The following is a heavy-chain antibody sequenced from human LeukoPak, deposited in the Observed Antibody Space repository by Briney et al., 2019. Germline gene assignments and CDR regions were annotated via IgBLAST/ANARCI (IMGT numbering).Heavy chain of an antibody. D-gene: IGHD3-3*01. CDR2: ISSSSSYM. V-gene: IGHV3-21*01. J-gene: IGHJ3*02. CDR3: AREKGSGSDDAFDI. Sequence: GGSLRLSCAASGFTFSSYSMNWVRQAPGKGLEWVSSISSSSSYMYYADSVKGRFTISRDNAKNSLYLQMNSLRAEDTAVYYCAREKGSGSDDAFDIWGQGTMVTVSS. CDR1: GFTFSSYS.